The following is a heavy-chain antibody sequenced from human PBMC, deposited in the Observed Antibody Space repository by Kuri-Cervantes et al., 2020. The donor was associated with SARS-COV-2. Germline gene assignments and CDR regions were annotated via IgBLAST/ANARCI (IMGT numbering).Heavy chain of an antibody. CDR1: GFTFDDYA. Sequence: GGSLRLSCAASGFTFDDYAMHWVRQAPGKGLEWVSGISWNSGSIGYADSEKGRFTISRDNAKNSLYLQMNSLRAEDTALYYCAKDRMVQGVIRGTAFDPWGQGTLVTVSS. D-gene: IGHD3-10*01. CDR2: ISWNSGSI. V-gene: IGHV3-9*01. J-gene: IGHJ5*02. CDR3: AKDRMVQGVIRGTAFDP.